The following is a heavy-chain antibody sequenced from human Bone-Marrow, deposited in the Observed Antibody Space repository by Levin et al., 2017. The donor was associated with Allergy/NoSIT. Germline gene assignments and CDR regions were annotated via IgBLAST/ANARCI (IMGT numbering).Heavy chain of an antibody. V-gene: IGHV3-23*01. CDR2: ISGSASST. D-gene: IGHD3-22*01. CDR3: AKDWGDDITGYYFMTDY. CDR1: GFTFSTYA. J-gene: IGHJ4*02. Sequence: GGSLRLSCAASGFTFSTYAMSWVRQGPGKGLEWVSTISGSASSTYYAASVKGRFTISRDNSKNTLYLHMNSLTADDTAVYYCAKDWGDDITGYYFMTDYWGQGTLVTVSS.